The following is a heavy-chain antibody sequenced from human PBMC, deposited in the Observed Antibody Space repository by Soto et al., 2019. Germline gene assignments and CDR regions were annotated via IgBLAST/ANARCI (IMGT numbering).Heavy chain of an antibody. CDR1: GGSITSGYY. V-gene: IGHV4-31*03. D-gene: IGHD1-26*01. J-gene: IGHJ5*02. Sequence: QVQLQESGPGLVKPSQTLSLTCTVSGGSITSGYYWSWIRQHPGKGVEWIGYIHYSGNTYYNPSLKSRITISVDTSKNQFSLKLSSVTAADTAVYYCARDSGSYIFDPWGQGTLVTVSS. CDR3: ARDSGSYIFDP. CDR2: IHYSGNT.